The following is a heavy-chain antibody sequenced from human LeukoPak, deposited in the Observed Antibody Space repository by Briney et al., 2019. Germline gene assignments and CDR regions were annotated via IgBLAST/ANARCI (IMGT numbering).Heavy chain of an antibody. CDR2: IHHRGGT. V-gene: IGHV4-4*02. D-gene: IGHD3-9*01. CDR3: ARDQPLGSLLRYFDY. J-gene: IGHJ4*02. Sequence: SETLSLTCAVSGGSISNENWWSWVRQPPGKGLEWIGEIHHRGGTNYNPSLRSRVTISIDTSKNQFSLKLTSVTAADTAVYYCARDQPLGSLLRYFDYWGQGTLVTVSS. CDR1: GGSISNENW.